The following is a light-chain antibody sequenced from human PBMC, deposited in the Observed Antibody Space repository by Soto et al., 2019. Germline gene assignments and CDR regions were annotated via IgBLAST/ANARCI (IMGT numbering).Light chain of an antibody. J-gene: IGLJ1*01. CDR2: DVS. V-gene: IGLV2-14*01. Sequence: QSALTQPASVSGSPGQSITISCTGTRSDVGGYNYVSWYQQHPGKAPKLMIYDVSNRPSGVSNRFSGSKSGNTASLTISGLQPEDEADYYCNSYTSSGTGVFGTGTKLTVL. CDR3: NSYTSSGTGV. CDR1: RSDVGGYNY.